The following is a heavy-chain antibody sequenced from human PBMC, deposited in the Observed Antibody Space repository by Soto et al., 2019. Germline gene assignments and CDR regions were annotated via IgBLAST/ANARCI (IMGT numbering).Heavy chain of an antibody. V-gene: IGHV3-23*01. J-gene: IGHJ3*02. D-gene: IGHD3-22*01. CDR3: AKATKYDSSGYYYFGPDAFDI. CDR1: GFTFSSYT. CDR2: ISGGGGST. Sequence: GGSLRLSCAASGFTFSSYTMNWVRQAPGKGLEWVSSISGGGGSTYYADSVKGRFTISRDNSKNTLYLQMNSQRAEDTAVYYCAKATKYDSSGYYYFGPDAFDIWGQGTMVTVSS.